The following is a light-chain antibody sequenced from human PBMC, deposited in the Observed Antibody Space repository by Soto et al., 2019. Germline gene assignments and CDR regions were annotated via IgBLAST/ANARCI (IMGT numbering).Light chain of an antibody. Sequence: EIVLTQSPGTLSLSPGERATLSCRASQSISSSYLAWVQQKPGQAPRLLIYGATSRATGIPDRFSGSESGTDFTLIISRLEPEDFAVYYCQQYSSSPLTFGGGTKVEIK. V-gene: IGKV3-20*01. J-gene: IGKJ4*01. CDR1: QSISSSY. CDR3: QQYSSSPLT. CDR2: GAT.